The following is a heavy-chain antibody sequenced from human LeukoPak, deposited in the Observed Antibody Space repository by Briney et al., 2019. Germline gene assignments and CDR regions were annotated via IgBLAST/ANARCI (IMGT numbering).Heavy chain of an antibody. D-gene: IGHD5-24*01. J-gene: IGHJ4*02. CDR3: ASVRRDGYPFDY. CDR2: MYYIGST. CDR1: GGSITTYF. V-gene: IGHV4-59*01. Sequence: SETLSLTCTVSGGSITTYFWSWIRQPPGKGLEWIGYMYYIGSTNYNPSLKSRVTISVDTSKNQFSLKLSSVTAADTAVYYCASVRRDGYPFDYWGQGTLVTVSS.